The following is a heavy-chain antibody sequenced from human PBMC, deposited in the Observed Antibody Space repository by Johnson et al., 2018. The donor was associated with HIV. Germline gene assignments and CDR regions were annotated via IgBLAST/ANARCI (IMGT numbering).Heavy chain of an antibody. Sequence: VQLVESGGGLIQPGGSLRLSCAASGFSVSSNYMNWVRQAPGKGLEWVSLLYSTGNTVYAASVKGRFTVSRDNSKNTLYLQMNSLRAEDTAVYYCAKEPEYIWGQGTMVTVSS. CDR2: LYSTGNT. CDR1: GFSVSSNY. CDR3: AKEPEYI. V-gene: IGHV3-53*01. J-gene: IGHJ3*02.